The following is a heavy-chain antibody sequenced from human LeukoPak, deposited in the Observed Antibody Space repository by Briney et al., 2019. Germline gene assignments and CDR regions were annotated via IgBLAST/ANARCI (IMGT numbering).Heavy chain of an antibody. J-gene: IGHJ4*02. CDR3: ATIIAAADPPMYY. CDR2: IYYSGST. CDR1: GGSISSSSYY. D-gene: IGHD6-13*01. Sequence: SETLSLTCTVSGGSISSSSYYWGWIRQPPGKGLEWIGSIYYSGSTYYNPSLKSRVTISVDTSKNQFSLKLSSVTAADTAVYYCATIIAAADPPMYYWGQGTLVTVSS. V-gene: IGHV4-39*07.